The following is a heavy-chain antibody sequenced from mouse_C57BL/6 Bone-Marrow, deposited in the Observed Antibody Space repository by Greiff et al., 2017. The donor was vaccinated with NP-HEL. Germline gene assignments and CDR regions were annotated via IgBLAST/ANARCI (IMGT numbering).Heavy chain of an antibody. CDR3: ARWGDYSAWFAY. J-gene: IGHJ3*01. CDR1: GYTFPSYW. V-gene: IGHV1-55*01. Sequence: QVQLQQSGAELVKPGASVKMSCKASGYTFPSYWKTGGKQRPGQGLEWIGDIYPGSGSTNYNEKFKSKATLTVDTSSSTAYMQLSSLTSEDSAVYYCARWGDYSAWFAYWGQGTLVTVSA. CDR2: IYPGSGST. D-gene: IGHD1-1*01.